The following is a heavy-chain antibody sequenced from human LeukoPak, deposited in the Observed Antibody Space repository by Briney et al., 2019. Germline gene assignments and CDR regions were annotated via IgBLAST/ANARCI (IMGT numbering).Heavy chain of an antibody. V-gene: IGHV1-69*06. CDR2: IIPIFGTA. CDR3: ARRAGEYSHPYDY. CDR1: GGTFSSYA. Sequence: SVKVSCKASGGTFSSYAISWVRQAPGQGLEWMGGIIPIFGTANYAQKFQGRVTITADKSTSTAYMELSSLRSEDTAVYYCARRAGEYSHPYDYWGQGTLVTVSS. D-gene: IGHD2-15*01. J-gene: IGHJ4*02.